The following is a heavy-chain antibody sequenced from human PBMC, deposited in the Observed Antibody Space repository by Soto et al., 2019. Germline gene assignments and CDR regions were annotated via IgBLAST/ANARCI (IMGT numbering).Heavy chain of an antibody. V-gene: IGHV3-23*01. J-gene: IGHJ6*02. CDR3: ANSAAGPYYYYYGMDV. D-gene: IGHD6-25*01. CDR2: ISGSGGST. CDR1: GFTFSSYA. Sequence: GGSLRLSCAASGFTFSSYAMSWVRQAPGKGLEWVSAISGSGGSTYYADSVKGRFTISRDNSNNTLYLQMNSLRAEDTAVYYCANSAAGPYYYYYGMDVWGQGTTVTVSS.